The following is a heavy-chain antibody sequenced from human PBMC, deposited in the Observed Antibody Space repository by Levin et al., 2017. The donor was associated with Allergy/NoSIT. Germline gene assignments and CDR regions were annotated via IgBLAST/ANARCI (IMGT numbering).Heavy chain of an antibody. D-gene: IGHD6-13*01. J-gene: IGHJ5*02. Sequence: SETLSLTCTVSGGSISSGPYYWSWIRQHPETGLEWIGHIYYSGATYYNPSLEGRTTISVDTSKNQFSLKLSSVTAADTAVYYCARARTAAGKVWFDPWGQGTPVTVSS. V-gene: IGHV4-31*03. CDR1: GGSISSGPYY. CDR3: ARARTAAGKVWFDP. CDR2: IYYSGAT.